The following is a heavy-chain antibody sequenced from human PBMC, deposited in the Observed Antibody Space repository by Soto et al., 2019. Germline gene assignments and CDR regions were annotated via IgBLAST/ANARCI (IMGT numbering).Heavy chain of an antibody. CDR3: ARAGGGKQHETQYYYYYYGMDV. CDR2: ISSSSSYT. Sequence: PGGSLRLSCAASGFTFSDYYMSWIRQAPGKGLEWVSYISSSSSYTNCADSVKGRFTISRDNAKNSLYLQMNSLRAEDTAVYYCARAGGGKQHETQYYYYYYGMDVWGQGTTVTVSS. J-gene: IGHJ6*02. CDR1: GFTFSDYY. D-gene: IGHD6-13*01. V-gene: IGHV3-11*06.